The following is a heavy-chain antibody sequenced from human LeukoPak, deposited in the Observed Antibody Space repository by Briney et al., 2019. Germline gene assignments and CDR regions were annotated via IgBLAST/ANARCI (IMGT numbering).Heavy chain of an antibody. CDR3: VREGPRGLAFDI. CDR1: GFTFSNAW. Sequence: GGSLRLSCAASGFTFSNAWMSWVRQAPGKGLEWVSGISASGGSTFYADSVKGRFTISRDNSKNTLYLQMNGLRVEDTAVYYCVREGPRGLAFDIWGQGTMVTVSS. CDR2: ISASGGST. J-gene: IGHJ3*02. V-gene: IGHV3-23*01.